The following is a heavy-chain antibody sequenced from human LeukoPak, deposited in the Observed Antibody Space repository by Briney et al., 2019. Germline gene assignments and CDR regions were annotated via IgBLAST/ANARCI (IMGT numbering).Heavy chain of an antibody. D-gene: IGHD3/OR15-3a*01. V-gene: IGHV3-23*01. J-gene: IGHJ4*02. CDR2: ISGSGGST. CDR1: GFTFSSYG. Sequence: PGGSLRLSCAASGFTFSSYGMSWVRQAPGKGLEWVSAISGSGGSTYYADSVTGRFTISRDNSKNTLYLQMNSLRAEDTAVYYCAKRGGLGTTPFDYWGQGTLVTVSS. CDR3: AKRGGLGTTPFDY.